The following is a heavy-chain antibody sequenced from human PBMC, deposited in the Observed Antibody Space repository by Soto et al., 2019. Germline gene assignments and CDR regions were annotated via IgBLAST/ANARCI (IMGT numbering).Heavy chain of an antibody. Sequence: PSETLSLTCSVSGVSISSYFWSWIRQAPGRGLEWIGYTYHRGSTNYSPSLRSRVAISLDTSENQFSLKVNPVTAADTAMYYCARIGGYHGPLDYWGQGTPVTVSS. J-gene: IGHJ4*02. CDR2: TYHRGST. D-gene: IGHD6-25*01. CDR3: ARIGGYHGPLDY. V-gene: IGHV4-59*01. CDR1: GVSISSYF.